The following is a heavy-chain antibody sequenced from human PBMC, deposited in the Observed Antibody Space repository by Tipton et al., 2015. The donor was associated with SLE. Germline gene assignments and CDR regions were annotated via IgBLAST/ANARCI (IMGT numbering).Heavy chain of an antibody. CDR1: GYTFPSYW. CDR2: IYPGDSDG. V-gene: IGHV5-51*01. D-gene: IGHD4-17*01. Sequence: VQLVQSGAEVKKPGASVKVSCKATGYTFPSYWIGWVRQMPGKGLEWMGIIYPGDSDGRYSPSFQGQVTISADKSISTAYLQWSSLKASDTAMYYCARHGDYGDYNGYWGQGTLVTVSS. J-gene: IGHJ4*02. CDR3: ARHGDYGDYNGY.